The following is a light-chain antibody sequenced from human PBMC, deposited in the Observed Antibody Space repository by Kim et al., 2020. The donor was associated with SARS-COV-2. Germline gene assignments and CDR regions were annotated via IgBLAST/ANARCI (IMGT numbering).Light chain of an antibody. CDR3: QKYNSAPIT. CDR2: AAS. V-gene: IGKV1-27*01. Sequence: ASVGDRVTITCRASQDIGNSVAWYQHRPGKAPKLLIFAASTLQSGVPSRFSGVASGTEFTLIISSLQPEDVATYFCQKYNSAPITFGQGTRLEIK. J-gene: IGKJ5*01. CDR1: QDIGNS.